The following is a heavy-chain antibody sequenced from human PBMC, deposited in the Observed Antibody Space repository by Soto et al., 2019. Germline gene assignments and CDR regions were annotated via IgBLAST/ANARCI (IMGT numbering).Heavy chain of an antibody. V-gene: IGHV1-69*13. CDR1: GGTFSSYA. CDR3: AVGYSYGYGATPSY. Sequence: GASVKVSCKACGGTFSSYAISGVRQAPGQGLEWMGGIIPIFGTANYAQKFQGRVTITADESTSTAYMELSSLRSEDTAVYYCAVGYSYGYGATPSYWGQGTLVTVSS. J-gene: IGHJ4*02. CDR2: IIPIFGTA. D-gene: IGHD5-18*01.